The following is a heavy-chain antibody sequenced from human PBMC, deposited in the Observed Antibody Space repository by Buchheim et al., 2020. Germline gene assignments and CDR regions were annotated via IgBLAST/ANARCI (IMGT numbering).Heavy chain of an antibody. Sequence: QLQLQESGPGLVKPSETLSLTCTVSGGSISSSSYYWGWIRQPPGKGLEWIGSIYYSGSTYYNPSLKSRVTIPVDTSKNQFSLKLSSVAAADTAVYYCARHEPNSGSYYDYWGQGTL. D-gene: IGHD1-26*01. CDR2: IYYSGST. V-gene: IGHV4-39*01. CDR1: GGSISSSSYY. J-gene: IGHJ4*02. CDR3: ARHEPNSGSYYDY.